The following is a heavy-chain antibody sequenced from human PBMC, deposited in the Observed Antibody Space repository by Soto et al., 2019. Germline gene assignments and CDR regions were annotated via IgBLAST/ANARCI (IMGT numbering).Heavy chain of an antibody. J-gene: IGHJ5*01. V-gene: IGHV3-33*01. CDR1: GFDLSRYG. CDR3: ARGPLDTALIIPHLNS. CDR2: SWYDGSSK. Sequence: PGGSLRLSCAASGFDLSRYGMHWVRQAPGKGLEWVALSWYDGSSKYYADSIKGRFTVSRDNSKNTLYLQMNSLRADDTAVYYCARGPLDTALIIPHLNSWGQGTLVTVSS. D-gene: IGHD5-18*01.